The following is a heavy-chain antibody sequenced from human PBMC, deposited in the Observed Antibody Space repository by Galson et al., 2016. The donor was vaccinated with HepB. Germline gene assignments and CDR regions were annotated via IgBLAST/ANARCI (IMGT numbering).Heavy chain of an antibody. CDR3: ARHHGWYGDGFFDD. J-gene: IGHJ4*02. CDR2: IYSDGTT. CDR1: GFTVSSNY. V-gene: IGHV3-66*04. D-gene: IGHD6-19*01. Sequence: SLRLSCAASGFTVSSNYMSWVRQAPGQGLEWVSVIYSDGTTFYADSVSGRFTFSRDNSKNTLYLQMNYLRDEDTAVYYCARHHGWYGDGFFDDWGQGSLVLVSS.